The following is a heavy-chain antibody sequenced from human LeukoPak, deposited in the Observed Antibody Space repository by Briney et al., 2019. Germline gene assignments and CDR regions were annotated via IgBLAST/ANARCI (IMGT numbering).Heavy chain of an antibody. V-gene: IGHV4-61*02. CDR1: GGSISSGSYY. Sequence: PSETLSLTCTVSGGSISSGSYYWSWIRQPAGKGLEWIGRIYTSGPTNYNPSLKSRVTMSVDTSKNQFSLKLTSVTAADTAVYYCARDARPPHLPGDWFDPWGQGTLVTVSS. CDR3: ARDARPPHLPGDWFDP. J-gene: IGHJ5*02. D-gene: IGHD3-10*01. CDR2: IYTSGPT.